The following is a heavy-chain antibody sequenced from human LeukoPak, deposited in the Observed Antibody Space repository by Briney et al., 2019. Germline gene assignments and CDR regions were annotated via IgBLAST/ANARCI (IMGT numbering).Heavy chain of an antibody. CDR2: ISAYNGNT. Sequence: EASVKVSCKASGYTFTSYGISWVRQAPGQGLEWMGWISAYNGNTNYAQKLQGRVTMTTDTSTSTAYVELRSLRSDDTAVYYCARDMTGTTYYYYYMDVWGKGTTVTVSS. CDR3: ARDMTGTTYYYYYMDV. CDR1: GYTFTSYG. V-gene: IGHV1-18*01. D-gene: IGHD1-7*01. J-gene: IGHJ6*03.